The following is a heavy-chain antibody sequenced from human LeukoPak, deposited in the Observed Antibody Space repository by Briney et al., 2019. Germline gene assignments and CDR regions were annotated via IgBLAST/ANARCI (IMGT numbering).Heavy chain of an antibody. CDR2: INYSGNI. J-gene: IGHJ4*02. V-gene: IGHV4-39*01. Sequence: SETLSLTCTVPGGAISSSSYYWGWIRQPPGKGLEWIGSINYSGNIYYNPSLNSRVTISVDTSKTQFSLKLSSVTAADTAVYYCARLSDYWGQGTLVTVSS. CDR1: GGAISSSSYY. CDR3: ARLSDY.